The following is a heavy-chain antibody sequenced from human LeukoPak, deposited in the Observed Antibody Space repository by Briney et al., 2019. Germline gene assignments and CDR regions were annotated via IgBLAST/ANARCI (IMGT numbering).Heavy chain of an antibody. CDR3: ARAHGYCSGGSCSRHYFDY. Sequence: GGSLRLSCAASGFTFDDYGMSWVRQAPGKGLEWVSGINWNGGSTGYADSVKGRFTISRDNAKTSLYLQMNSLRAEDTALYYCARAHGYCSGGSCSRHYFDYWGQGTLVTVSS. CDR2: INWNGGST. V-gene: IGHV3-20*04. D-gene: IGHD2-15*01. J-gene: IGHJ4*02. CDR1: GFTFDDYG.